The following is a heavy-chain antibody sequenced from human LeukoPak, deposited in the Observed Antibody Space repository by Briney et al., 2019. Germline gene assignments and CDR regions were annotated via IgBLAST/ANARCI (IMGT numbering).Heavy chain of an antibody. CDR3: ARRKRYYYDSSGYYGDAFDI. D-gene: IGHD3-22*01. J-gene: IGHJ3*02. Sequence: SETLSLTCTVSGGSISSYYWSWIRQPPGKGLEWIGYIYYSGSTYQNPSLKSRVTISVDTSKNQFSLKLSSVTAADTAVYYCARRKRYYYDSSGYYGDAFDIWGQGTMVTVSS. CDR1: GGSISSYY. V-gene: IGHV4-59*04. CDR2: IYYSGST.